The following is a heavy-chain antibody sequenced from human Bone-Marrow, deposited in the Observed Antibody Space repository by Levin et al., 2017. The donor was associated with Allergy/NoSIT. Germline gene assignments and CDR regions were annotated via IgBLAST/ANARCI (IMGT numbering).Heavy chain of an antibody. CDR3: ARGADKHDSSDYYYFGFDI. D-gene: IGHD3-22*01. CDR2: MSYSVTA. CDR1: GASVSNGAYY. J-gene: IGHJ3*02. V-gene: IGHV4-61*08. Sequence: SQTLSLTCPVSGASVSNGAYYWTWIRQTPGKGLEWIGYMSYSVTARYNPSLRSRVPIAEATSTNQFSLKLTSVTAADTAMYFCARGADKHDSSDYYYFGFDIWGQGTLVTVSS.